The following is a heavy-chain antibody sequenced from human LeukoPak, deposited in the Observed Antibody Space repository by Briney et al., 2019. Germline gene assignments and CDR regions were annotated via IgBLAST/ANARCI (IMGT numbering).Heavy chain of an antibody. V-gene: IGHV4-34*01. CDR2: INHSGST. J-gene: IGHJ5*02. Sequence: PSETLSLTCAVYGGSFSGYYWSWIRQPPGKGLEWIGEINHSGSTNYNPSLKSRVTISVDTSKNQFSLKLSSVTAADTAVYYCARGSSIAARTQRVSWFDPSGQGTLVTVSS. D-gene: IGHD6-6*01. CDR1: GGSFSGYY. CDR3: ARGSSIAARTQRVSWFDP.